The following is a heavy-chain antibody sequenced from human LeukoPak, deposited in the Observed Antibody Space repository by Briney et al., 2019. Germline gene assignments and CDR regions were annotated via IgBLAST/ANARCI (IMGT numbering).Heavy chain of an antibody. D-gene: IGHD2-21*02. Sequence: ETLSLTCTVSGGSINSNYWSWIRQPPGKGLEWIGYIYYSGSTNYNPSLKSRVTISVDTSKNQFSLKLSSVTAADTAVYYCARLSPSYIVVVTAIGGYFDYWGQGTLVTVSS. V-gene: IGHV4-59*01. J-gene: IGHJ4*02. CDR3: ARLSPSYIVVVTAIGGYFDY. CDR2: IYYSGST. CDR1: GGSINSNY.